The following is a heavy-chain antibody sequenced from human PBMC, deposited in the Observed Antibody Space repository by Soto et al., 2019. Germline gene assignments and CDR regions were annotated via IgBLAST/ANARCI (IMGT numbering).Heavy chain of an antibody. CDR1: GFTVSSNY. CDR2: IYSGGST. J-gene: IGHJ4*02. Sequence: EVQLVESGGGLVQPGGSLRLSCAASGFTVSSNYMSWVRQAPGKGLEWVSLIYSGGSTYYADSVKGRFTISRDNFKNTVYLQMNSLRAEDTAVYYCARDFYGGSSSYYLDYWGQGTLVTVSS. D-gene: IGHD6-6*01. CDR3: ARDFYGGSSSYYLDY. V-gene: IGHV3-66*01.